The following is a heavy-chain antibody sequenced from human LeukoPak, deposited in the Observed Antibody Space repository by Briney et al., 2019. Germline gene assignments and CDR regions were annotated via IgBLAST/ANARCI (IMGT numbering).Heavy chain of an antibody. V-gene: IGHV3-7*01. CDR1: GFTFSNYW. J-gene: IGHJ6*02. Sequence: GSLRLSCAASGFTFSNYWMSWVRQAPGKGLEWVANIKQDGSEKYYVDSVKGRFTISRDNAKNSLYLQMNSLRAEDTAVYYCTRDSPNWNDGAYYYYGMDVWGQGTTVIVSS. CDR3: TRDSPNWNDGAYYYYGMDV. CDR2: IKQDGSEK. D-gene: IGHD1-1*01.